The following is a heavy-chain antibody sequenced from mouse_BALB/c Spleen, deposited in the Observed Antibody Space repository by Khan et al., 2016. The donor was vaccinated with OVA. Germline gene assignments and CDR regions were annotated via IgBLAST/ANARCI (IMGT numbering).Heavy chain of an antibody. D-gene: IGHD2-1*01. CDR2: ISSGSSTI. V-gene: IGHV5-17*02. CDR3: ARSGGNFHWYFDV. Sequence: EVQLVESGGGLVQPGGSRKLSCAASGFTFSNFGMHWVRQAPKKGLEWVAYISSGSSTIYYVDTVKGRFTISRDNPKNTLFLQMTSLRSEDTAIYYCARSGGNFHWYFDVWGAGTSGTVSS. J-gene: IGHJ1*01. CDR1: GFTFSNFG.